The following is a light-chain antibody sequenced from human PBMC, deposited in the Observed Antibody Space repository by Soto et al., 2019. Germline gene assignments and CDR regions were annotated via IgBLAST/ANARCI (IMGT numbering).Light chain of an antibody. Sequence: EIVLTQSPGTLSLSPGERATLSCRASQSVSSSYLAWYQQKPGQDPRLLIFGASSSATGIPDRFSGSVSGTDFTLTISRLEPEDFAVYYSQQYGSSPVTFGQGTKLEIK. V-gene: IGKV3-20*01. CDR1: QSVSSSY. CDR2: GAS. CDR3: QQYGSSPVT. J-gene: IGKJ2*01.